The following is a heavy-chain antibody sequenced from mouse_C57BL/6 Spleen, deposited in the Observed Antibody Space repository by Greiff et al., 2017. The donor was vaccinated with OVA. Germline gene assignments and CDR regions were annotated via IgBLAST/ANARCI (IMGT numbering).Heavy chain of an antibody. CDR3: ARNANYYGSSTAWFAY. CDR1: GFSLTSYA. D-gene: IGHD1-1*01. CDR2: IWTGGGT. V-gene: IGHV2-9-1*01. Sequence: QVQLKESGPGLVAPSQSLSITCTVSGFSLTSYAISWVRQPPGKGPEWLGVIWTGGGTNYNSALKSRLSISKENSKSQVFLKMNSLQTDDTARYYCARNANYYGSSTAWFAYWGQGTLVTVSA. J-gene: IGHJ3*01.